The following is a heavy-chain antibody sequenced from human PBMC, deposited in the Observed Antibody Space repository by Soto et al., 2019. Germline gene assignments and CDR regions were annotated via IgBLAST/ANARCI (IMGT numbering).Heavy chain of an antibody. V-gene: IGHV4-4*02. J-gene: IGHJ3*01. CDR2: IFHSGTS. CDR1: GGSISSSHW. Sequence: QVQLQEPGPGLVKPSGTLSLTCAVSGGSISSSHWWIWVRQSPGKGLEYIGEIFHSGTSNSNPSLKSRVTLSVDRSKNHFSLTLTSVTAADTAVYYCARVVLSITRGAFDAWGQGTPVIVSS. D-gene: IGHD1-20*01. CDR3: ARVVLSITRGAFDA.